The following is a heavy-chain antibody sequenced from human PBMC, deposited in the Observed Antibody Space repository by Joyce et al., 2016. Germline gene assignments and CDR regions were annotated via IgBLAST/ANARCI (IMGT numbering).Heavy chain of an antibody. CDR1: GFTLSDYV. J-gene: IGHJ3*02. D-gene: IGHD4-11*01. V-gene: IGHV3-30-3*01. Sequence: AQLVESGGGVVQPGRSLRLSCAASGFTLSDYVTHWVRQATGRGLKWVTVISSVGTNKYYADSVKGRFTISRDSSRNTLYLQMNSLRTDDTAMYYCARDSNGAFDIWGQGTMVTVSS. CDR2: ISSVGTNK. CDR3: ARDSNGAFDI.